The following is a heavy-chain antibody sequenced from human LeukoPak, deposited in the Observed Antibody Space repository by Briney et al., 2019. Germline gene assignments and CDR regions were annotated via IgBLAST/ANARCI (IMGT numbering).Heavy chain of an antibody. Sequence: GGSLRLSCAAYGFNFNSYAMSWVRQAPGKGLEWVSAIGGSGGSTYYADSVKGRFTISRDNSKNTLYLQMNSLRAEDTAVYYCAKDLSYDFWSGYSLDYWGQGTLVTVSS. V-gene: IGHV3-23*01. CDR1: GFNFNSYA. D-gene: IGHD3-3*01. J-gene: IGHJ4*02. CDR3: AKDLSYDFWSGYSLDY. CDR2: IGGSGGST.